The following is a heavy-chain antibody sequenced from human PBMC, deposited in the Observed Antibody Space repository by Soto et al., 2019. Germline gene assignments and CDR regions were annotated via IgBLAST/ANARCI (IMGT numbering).Heavy chain of an antibody. J-gene: IGHJ4*02. D-gene: IGHD2-21*02. Sequence: EAHLVESGGGLVQPGGSLKLSCVTSGFTFSGSAVHWVRQASGKGLEWVGRIRGKAHSYATAYASSVEGRFTISRDDSKNTAYLQMNSLKIEDTAIYYCTTQEVTPGYWGQGTLVTVSS. V-gene: IGHV3-73*01. CDR2: IRGKAHSYAT. CDR1: GFTFSGSA. CDR3: TTQEVTPGY.